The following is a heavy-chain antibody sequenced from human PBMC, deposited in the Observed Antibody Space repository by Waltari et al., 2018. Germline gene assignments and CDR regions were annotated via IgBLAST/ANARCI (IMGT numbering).Heavy chain of an antibody. D-gene: IGHD6-19*01. V-gene: IGHV1-24*01. CDR2: FDPEDGET. Sequence: QVQLVQSGAEVKKPGASVKVSCKVSGYTLTELSMHWVRQAPRKGLEWMGGFDPEDGETIYAQKFQGRVTMTEDTSTDTAYMELSSLRSEDTAVYYCANLAVAGGTWVNAFDIWGQGTMVTVSS. CDR3: ANLAVAGGTWVNAFDI. J-gene: IGHJ3*02. CDR1: GYTLTELS.